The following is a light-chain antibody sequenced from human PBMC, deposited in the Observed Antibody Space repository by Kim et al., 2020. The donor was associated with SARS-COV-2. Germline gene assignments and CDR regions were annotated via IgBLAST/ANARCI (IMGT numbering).Light chain of an antibody. Sequence: VSPGERAILSCRASQSVSSDLAWYQQKPGQAPRLLIYGASTRATGIPASFSGSGSGTEFTLTISSLQSEDSALYLCQQYKDWPLTIGGGTKVDIK. CDR3: QQYKDWPLT. CDR1: QSVSSD. V-gene: IGKV3-15*01. J-gene: IGKJ4*01. CDR2: GAS.